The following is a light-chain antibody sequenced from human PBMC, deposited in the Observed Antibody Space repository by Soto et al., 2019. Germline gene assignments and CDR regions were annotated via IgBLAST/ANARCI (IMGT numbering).Light chain of an antibody. V-gene: IGKV3-20*01. J-gene: IGKJ1*01. Sequence: EIVLTQSPATLSVSPGERATLSCRASQSVSSYLAWYQQKPCHAPRLLIYGASSRATGIPDRFSGSGSGTDFILTISRLDPEDFAVYYCQQYGTLPPTFGQGTKVDI. CDR1: QSVSSY. CDR2: GAS. CDR3: QQYGTLPPT.